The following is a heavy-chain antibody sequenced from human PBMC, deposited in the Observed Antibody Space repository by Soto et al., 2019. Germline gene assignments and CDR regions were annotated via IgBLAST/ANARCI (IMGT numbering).Heavy chain of an antibody. CDR1: GYTFTGYY. Sequence: ASVKVSCKASGYTFTGYYMHWVRQAPGQGXEWMGWINPNSGGTNYAQKFQGRVTMTRDTSISTAYMELSRLRSDDTAVYYCARDYSGVLLWFGGSPGATFDPWGQGTLVTVSS. V-gene: IGHV1-2*02. J-gene: IGHJ5*02. D-gene: IGHD3-10*01. CDR3: ARDYSGVLLWFGGSPGATFDP. CDR2: INPNSGGT.